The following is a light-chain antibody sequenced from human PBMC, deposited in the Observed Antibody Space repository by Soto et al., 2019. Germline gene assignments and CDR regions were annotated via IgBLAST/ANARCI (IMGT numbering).Light chain of an antibody. V-gene: IGKV3-20*01. CDR3: QQFSSYPLT. J-gene: IGKJ4*01. CDR1: QTVRNNY. Sequence: FVLPQSPSTLSLSPGERAPLSCRASQTVRNNYLAWYQQKPGQAPRLLIYDASSRATGIPDRFSGGGSGTDFTLTISRLEPEDFAVYYCQQFSSYPLTFGGGTKV. CDR2: DAS.